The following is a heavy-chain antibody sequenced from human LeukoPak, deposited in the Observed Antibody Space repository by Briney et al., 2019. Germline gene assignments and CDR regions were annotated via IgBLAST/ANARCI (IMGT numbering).Heavy chain of an antibody. V-gene: IGHV3-23*01. Sequence: SGGSLRLSCAVSGFTFSNYAMSWVRQAPGKGLEWVSAISGSGGSTYYADSVKGRFTISRDNSKNTLYLQMNSLRAEDTAVYYCAKTQNPRISGNRGGFDYWGQGTLVTVSS. CDR3: AKTQNPRISGNRGGFDY. CDR1: GFTFSNYA. J-gene: IGHJ4*02. CDR2: ISGSGGST. D-gene: IGHD4-23*01.